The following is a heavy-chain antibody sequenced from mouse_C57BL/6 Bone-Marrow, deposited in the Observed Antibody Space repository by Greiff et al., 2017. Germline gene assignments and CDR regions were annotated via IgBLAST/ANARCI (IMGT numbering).Heavy chain of an antibody. CDR3: ARPYYSNYWYFDV. V-gene: IGHV1-55*01. D-gene: IGHD2-5*01. CDR2: IYPGRGST. Sequence: QVQLQQPGAELVKPGASVKMSCKASGYTFTSYWITWVTQRPGQGLEWIGDIYPGRGSTNYNEKFKSKATLTVDTSSSTAYMQLSSLTSEDSAVYYCARPYYSNYWYFDVWGTGTTVTVSS. CDR1: GYTFTSYW. J-gene: IGHJ1*03.